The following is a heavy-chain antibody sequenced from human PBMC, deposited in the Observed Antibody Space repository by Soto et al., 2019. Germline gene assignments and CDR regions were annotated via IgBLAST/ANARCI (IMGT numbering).Heavy chain of an antibody. CDR3: ARGSGALDV. V-gene: IGHV3-11*01. Sequence: QVQLVESGGGLVKPGGSLRLSCAASGFTFSDYYMTWIRQAPGKGLDWVAYIGHSGSAIYYADSVKGRFTISRDDAKNSLSLQMISLRAEDTAVYYCARGSGALDVWCQGTTVTVSS. J-gene: IGHJ6*02. D-gene: IGHD3-10*01. CDR1: GFTFSDYY. CDR2: IGHSGSAI.